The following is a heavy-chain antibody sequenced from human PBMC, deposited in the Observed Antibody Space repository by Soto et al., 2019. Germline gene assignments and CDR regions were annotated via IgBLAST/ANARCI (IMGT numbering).Heavy chain of an antibody. Sequence: SVKVSCKASGGTFSNHIITWVRQAPGQGPEWMGRIIPMLDITNYAQKFQGRVTITADKSTTTAYMEVSSLRPEDTAVYYCARLGGSYAVPHFDYWGQGTLVTVSS. J-gene: IGHJ4*02. V-gene: IGHV1-69*02. D-gene: IGHD1-26*01. CDR2: IIPMLDIT. CDR3: ARLGGSYAVPHFDY. CDR1: GGTFSNHI.